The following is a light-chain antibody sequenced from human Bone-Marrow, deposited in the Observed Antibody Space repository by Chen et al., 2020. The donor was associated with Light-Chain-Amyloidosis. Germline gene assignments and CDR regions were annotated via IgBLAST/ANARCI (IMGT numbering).Light chain of an antibody. V-gene: IGLV3-21*03. CDR3: QVWDSGDLVV. CDR1: NIGMNT. J-gene: IGLJ2*01. CDR2: DGF. Sequence: SYVLPQPPSVSVAPGRTASLTCGGHNIGMNTVHWYQQKAGQAPVMVVYDGFDRPSGIPERFSGSKSANTATLRISGVEVEDEADYFCQVWDSGDLVVFGAGTKLTVL.